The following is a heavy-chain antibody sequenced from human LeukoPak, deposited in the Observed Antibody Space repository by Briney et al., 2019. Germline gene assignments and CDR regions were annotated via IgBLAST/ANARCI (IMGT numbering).Heavy chain of an antibody. D-gene: IGHD1-26*01. CDR2: IIPIFGTA. Sequence: SVKVSCKASGGTLSSYAISWVRQAPGQGLEWMGRIIPIFGTANYAQKFQGRVTITTDESTSTAYMELSSLRSEDTAVYYCARALWSGSYENWGQGTLVTVSS. CDR1: GGTLSSYA. CDR3: ARALWSGSYEN. V-gene: IGHV1-69*05. J-gene: IGHJ4*02.